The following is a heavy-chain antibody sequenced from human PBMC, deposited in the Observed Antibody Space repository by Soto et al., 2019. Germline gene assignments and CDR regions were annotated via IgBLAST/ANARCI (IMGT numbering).Heavy chain of an antibody. CDR2: IRQNGSGK. J-gene: IGHJ6*02. D-gene: IGHD3-3*01. CDR1: GFTFSSYG. Sequence: GGSLRLSCAASGFTFSSYGMSWVRQAPGKGLEWVANIRQNGSGKYYADSVKGRFTISRDNAKNSLYLQMNSLRAEDTAVYYCARIWYDFWSGYRRGMDVWGQGTTVTVS. CDR3: ARIWYDFWSGYRRGMDV. V-gene: IGHV3-7*03.